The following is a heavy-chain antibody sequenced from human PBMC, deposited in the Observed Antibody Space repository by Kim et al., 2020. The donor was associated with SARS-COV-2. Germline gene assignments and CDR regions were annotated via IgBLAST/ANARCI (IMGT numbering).Heavy chain of an antibody. CDR3: ARIQLWGSSNFDY. V-gene: IGHV3-23*01. D-gene: IGHD3-16*01. Sequence: GGSLRLSCAASGFTFSSYAMSWVRQAPGKGLEWVSAISGSGGSTYYADSVKGRFTISRDNSKNTLYLQMNSLRAEDTAVYYCARIQLWGSSNFDYWGQGTLVTVSS. CDR1: GFTFSSYA. CDR2: ISGSGGST. J-gene: IGHJ4*02.